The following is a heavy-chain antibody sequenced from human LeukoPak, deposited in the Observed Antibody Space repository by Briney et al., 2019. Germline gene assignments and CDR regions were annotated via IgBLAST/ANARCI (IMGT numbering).Heavy chain of an antibody. V-gene: IGHV3-33*01. Sequence: PGGSLRLSCAASGFTFSSYGMHWVRQAPGKGLEWVAVIWYDGSNKYYADSVKGRFTISRDNSKNTLYLQMNSLRAEDTAVYYCARVRGFGERPSLLFDYWGQGTLVTVSS. D-gene: IGHD3-10*01. CDR3: ARVRGFGERPSLLFDY. CDR1: GFTFSSYG. J-gene: IGHJ4*02. CDR2: IWYDGSNK.